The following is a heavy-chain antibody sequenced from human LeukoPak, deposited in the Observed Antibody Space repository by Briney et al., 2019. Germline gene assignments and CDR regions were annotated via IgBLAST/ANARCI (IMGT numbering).Heavy chain of an antibody. V-gene: IGHV4-34*01. Sequence: SETLSLTCAVYGGSFSGYYWSWIRQPPGKGLEWIGEINHSGSTNYNPSLKSRVTISVDTSKNQFSLKLSSVTAADTAVYYCARGIRKGIAAAGYWGQGTLVTVPS. CDR3: ARGIRKGIAAAGY. D-gene: IGHD6-13*01. J-gene: IGHJ4*02. CDR2: INHSGST. CDR1: GGSFSGYY.